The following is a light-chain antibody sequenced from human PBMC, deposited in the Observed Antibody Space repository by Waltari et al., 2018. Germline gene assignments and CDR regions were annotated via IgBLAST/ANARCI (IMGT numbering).Light chain of an antibody. V-gene: IGKV1-39*01. Sequence: DIQMTQSPSALSASGGDRVTITCRASQRISSYLNWYKQKPGKAPKLRIYAATSLHSGVPSRFSGSGSRTDFTLTISSLQPEDFATYYCQQSYSTPRYTFGQGTKLEIK. J-gene: IGKJ2*01. CDR2: AAT. CDR3: QQSYSTPRYT. CDR1: QRISSY.